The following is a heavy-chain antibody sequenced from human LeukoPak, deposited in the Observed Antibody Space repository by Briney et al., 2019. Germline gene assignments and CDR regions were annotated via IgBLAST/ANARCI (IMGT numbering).Heavy chain of an antibody. CDR1: GFTFSSYW. Sequence: PGRSLRLSCAASGFTFSSYWMHWVRQAPGKGLVWVSRINSDGSSTSYADSVKGRFTISRDNAKNTLYLQMNSLRAEDTAVYYCARVRSRASVAGRLWWFDPWGQGTLVTVSS. V-gene: IGHV3-74*01. CDR3: ARVRSRASVAGRLWWFDP. J-gene: IGHJ5*02. D-gene: IGHD6-19*01. CDR2: INSDGSST.